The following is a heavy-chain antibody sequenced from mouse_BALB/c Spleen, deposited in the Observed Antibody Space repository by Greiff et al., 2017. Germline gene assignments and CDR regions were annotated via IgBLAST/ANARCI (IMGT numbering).Heavy chain of an antibody. CDR2: IWSGGST. Sequence: VKLEESGPGLVQPSQSLSITCTVSGFSLTSYGVHWVRQSPGKGLEWLGVIWSGGSTDYNAAFISRLSISKDNSKSQVFFKMNSLQANDTAIYYCARKPYYRYDEGYAMDYWGQGTSVTVSS. CDR3: ARKPYYRYDEGYAMDY. V-gene: IGHV2-2*02. J-gene: IGHJ4*01. CDR1: GFSLTSYG. D-gene: IGHD2-14*01.